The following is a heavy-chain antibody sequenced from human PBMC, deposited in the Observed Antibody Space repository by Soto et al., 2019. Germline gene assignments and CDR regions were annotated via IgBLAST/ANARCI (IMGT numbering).Heavy chain of an antibody. CDR3: CGVVATSGNNWFDP. Sequence: SETLSLTCAVSGGSISSSNWWSCVLQPPGKGLEWIGEIYHSGSTNYNPSPKSRVTISVDKSKNQFSLKLSSVTAADTAVYYCCGVVATSGNNWFDPWGQGRVFTVSS. J-gene: IGHJ5*02. D-gene: IGHD5-12*01. V-gene: IGHV4-4*02. CDR2: IYHSGST. CDR1: GGSISSSNW.